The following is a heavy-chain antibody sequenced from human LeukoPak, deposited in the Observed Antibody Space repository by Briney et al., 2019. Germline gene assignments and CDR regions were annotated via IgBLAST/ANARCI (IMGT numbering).Heavy chain of an antibody. CDR1: GYTFTSYD. J-gene: IGHJ6*02. CDR2: MNPNSGNT. CDR3: ARGAVRYFYWLFYYYGMDV. Sequence: ASVKVSCKASGYTFTSYDINWVRQATGQGLEWMGWMNPNSGNTGYAQKFQGRVTMTRNTSISTAYMELSSLRSEDTAVYYCARGAVRYFYWLFYYYGMDVWGQGTVVTVSS. D-gene: IGHD3-9*01. V-gene: IGHV1-8*01.